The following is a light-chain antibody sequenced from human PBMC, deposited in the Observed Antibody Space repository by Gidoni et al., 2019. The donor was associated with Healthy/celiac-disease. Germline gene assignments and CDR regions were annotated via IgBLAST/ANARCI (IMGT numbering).Light chain of an antibody. CDR3: QQSYSTPRT. CDR1: QSISSY. J-gene: IGKJ1*01. CDR2: AAS. V-gene: IGKV1-39*01. Sequence: DIQMTQSPPSLSASVGDRVTITCRASQSISSYLNWYQQKPGKAPKLLIYAASSLQSGVPSRFSGSGSETDFTLTISSLQPEDFATYYCQQSYSTPRTFGQGTKVEIK.